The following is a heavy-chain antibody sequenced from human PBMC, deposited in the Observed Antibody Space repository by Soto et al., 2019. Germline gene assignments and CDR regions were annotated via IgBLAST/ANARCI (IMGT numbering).Heavy chain of an antibody. Sequence: GGSLRLSCAASGFMFSAYTMSWVRQAPGKGLEWLSSITSNSDHIDYADSVRGRFTVSRDNAKNSLYLQINSLRGDDTAIYYCVRSGDNYNLLDYWGQGTPVTVSS. CDR3: VRSGDNYNLLDY. V-gene: IGHV3-21*06. CDR2: ITSNSDHI. D-gene: IGHD1-1*01. CDR1: GFMFSAYT. J-gene: IGHJ4*02.